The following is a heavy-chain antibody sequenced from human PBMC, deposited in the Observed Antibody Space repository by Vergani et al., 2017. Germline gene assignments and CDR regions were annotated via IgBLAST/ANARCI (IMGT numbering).Heavy chain of an antibody. D-gene: IGHD3/OR15-3a*01. V-gene: IGHV4-39*07. CDR2: IYYSGST. CDR1: GGSISSSSHF. CDR3: ARLETRTDLFDP. Sequence: QLQLHKSGPGLVKPSETLSLTCTLSGGSISSSSHFWGWLRQTPGKGLEWIGSIYYSGSTYYNSSLNSRVSISVDTSKNQFPLKLSSVTAADTAVYYCARLETRTDLFDPLGQGTLVTVSS. J-gene: IGHJ5*02.